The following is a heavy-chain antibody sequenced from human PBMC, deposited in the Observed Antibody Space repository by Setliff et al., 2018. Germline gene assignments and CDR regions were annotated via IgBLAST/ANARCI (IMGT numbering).Heavy chain of an antibody. CDR3: ATGYSGSPGSYYFDY. CDR2: INHSGST. CDR1: GGSFSTYY. J-gene: IGHJ4*02. V-gene: IGHV4-34*01. Sequence: SETLSLTCAVYGGSFSTYYWIWIRQPPGKGLEWIGEINHSGSTNYNPSLKSRVTISVDTSKNQFSLKLSSVTAADTAVYYCATGYSGSPGSYYFDYWGQGTLVTVSS. D-gene: IGHD1-26*01.